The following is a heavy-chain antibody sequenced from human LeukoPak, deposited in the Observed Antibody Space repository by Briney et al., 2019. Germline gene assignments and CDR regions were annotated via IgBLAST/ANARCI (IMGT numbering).Heavy chain of an antibody. CDR1: GGSISSSSYY. D-gene: IGHD5-18*01. J-gene: IGHJ4*02. CDR3: ATRRGYSYGTYDY. V-gene: IGHV4-39*01. Sequence: SEPLSLTCTVSGGSISSSSYYWGWIRQPPGRGLEWIGNIYYSGSTYYNPSLKSRVTISVDTSKNQFSPKLTSVTAADTAVYYCATRRGYSYGTYDYWGQGTLVTVSS. CDR2: IYYSGST.